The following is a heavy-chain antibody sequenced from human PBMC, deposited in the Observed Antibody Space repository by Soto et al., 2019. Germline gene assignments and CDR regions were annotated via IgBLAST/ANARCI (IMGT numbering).Heavy chain of an antibody. CDR1: GDSVSNNGAT. J-gene: IGHJ6*02. CDR3: ASVTMVRGVNYGMDV. V-gene: IGHV6-1*01. D-gene: IGHD3-10*01. Sequence: SQTLSLTCAISGDSVSNNGATWNWIRQSPSRGLEWLGRAYYRSRWIYDYAMSVKSRISINPDTSKNQFSLQLNSVTPEDTAVYYCASVTMVRGVNYGMDVWGQGTTVTVSS. CDR2: AYYRSRWIY.